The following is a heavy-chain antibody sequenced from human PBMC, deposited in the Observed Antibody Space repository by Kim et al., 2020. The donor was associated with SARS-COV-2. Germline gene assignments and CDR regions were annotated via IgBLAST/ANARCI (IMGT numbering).Heavy chain of an antibody. CDR2: IKGDGGEK. Sequence: GGSLRLSCAASGFTFSNYGISWVRQAPGKGLEWVANIKGDGGEKHYVDSVKGRFTISRDNAKNSLYLQMNSLRADDTAVYYCARESSGYSEWGGETLGTVST. CDR3: ARESSGYSE. V-gene: IGHV3-7*03. CDR1: GFTFSNYG. D-gene: IGHD5-12*01. J-gene: IGHJ4*02.